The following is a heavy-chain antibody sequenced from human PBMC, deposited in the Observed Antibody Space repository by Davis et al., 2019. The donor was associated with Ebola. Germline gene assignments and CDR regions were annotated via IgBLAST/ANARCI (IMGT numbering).Heavy chain of an antibody. V-gene: IGHV3-21*01. CDR3: ARVGSSSWYNWFDP. J-gene: IGHJ5*02. D-gene: IGHD6-13*01. CDR2: ISSSSSYI. CDR1: GFTFSSYS. Sequence: GESLKISCAASGFTFSSYSMNWVRQAPGKGLEWVSSISSSSSYIYYADSVKGRFTISRDNAKNSLYLQMNSLRAEDTAVYYCARVGSSSWYNWFDPWGQGTLVTVSS.